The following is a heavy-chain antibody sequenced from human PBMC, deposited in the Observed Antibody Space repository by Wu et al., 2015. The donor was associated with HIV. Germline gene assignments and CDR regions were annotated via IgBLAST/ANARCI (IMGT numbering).Heavy chain of an antibody. J-gene: IGHJ4*02. Sequence: QVHLVQSGTEVKKPGASVRVSCKASGYTFTDYFVHWVRQAPGQNFEWMGWTNVNTGGTNYAPKFQGRVTMTRDTSANTAFMELTSLRSDDTAVYYCARDAPPITTEFDQWGQGTLVTVSS. CDR2: TNVNTGGT. CDR3: ARDAPPITTEFDQ. V-gene: IGHV1-2*02. D-gene: IGHD3-22*01. CDR1: GYTFTDYF.